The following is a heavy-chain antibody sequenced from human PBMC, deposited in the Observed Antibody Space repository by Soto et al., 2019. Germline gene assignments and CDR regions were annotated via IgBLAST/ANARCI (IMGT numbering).Heavy chain of an antibody. CDR3: ARSSSSSWYEVPNWFDP. CDR2: INHSGST. V-gene: IGHV4-34*01. Sequence: PSETLSLTCAVYGGSFSGYYWSWIRQPPGKGLEWIGEINHSGSTNYNPSLKSRVTISVDTSKNQFSLKLSSVTAADTAVYYCARSSSSSWYEVPNWFDPWGQGTLVTVS. J-gene: IGHJ5*02. D-gene: IGHD6-13*01. CDR1: GGSFSGYY.